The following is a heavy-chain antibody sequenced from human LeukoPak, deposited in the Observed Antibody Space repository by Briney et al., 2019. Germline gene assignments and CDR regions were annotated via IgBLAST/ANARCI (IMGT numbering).Heavy chain of an antibody. CDR3: AREGGATFHQH. V-gene: IGHV3-30*03. CDR2: ISYDGSNK. Sequence: GGSLRLSCAASGFTFSSYGMHWVRQAPGKGLEWVAVISYDGSNKYYADSVKGRFTISRDNSKNTLYLQMNSLRAEDTAVYYCAREGGATFHQHWGQGTLVTVSS. J-gene: IGHJ1*01. D-gene: IGHD1-26*01. CDR1: GFTFSSYG.